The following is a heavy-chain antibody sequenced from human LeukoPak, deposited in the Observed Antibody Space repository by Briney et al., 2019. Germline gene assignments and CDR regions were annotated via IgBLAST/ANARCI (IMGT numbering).Heavy chain of an antibody. CDR3: ARGLRFLVV. CDR2: VNHSGST. CDR1: GGSFSGYQ. J-gene: IGHJ6*02. D-gene: IGHD3-3*01. Sequence: PSETLSLTCAVYGGSFSGYQWSWIRQTPETGLEWIGEVNHSGSTHYNPSLKSRVTVSVDTSKNQFSLNLNSVTAADTAVYYCARGLRFLVVWGQGTTVTVSS. V-gene: IGHV4-34*01.